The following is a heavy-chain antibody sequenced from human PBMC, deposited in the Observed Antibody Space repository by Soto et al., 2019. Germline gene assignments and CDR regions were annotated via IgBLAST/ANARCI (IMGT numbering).Heavy chain of an antibody. Sequence: PGGSLRLSCAASGFTFSSYVMHWVRQAPGKGLEWVAVIWYDGSNKYYADSVKGRFTISRDNSKNTLYLQMNSLRAEDTAVYYCARIAAAGPFDYWGQGTLVTVSS. CDR3: ARIAAAGPFDY. J-gene: IGHJ4*02. CDR1: GFTFSSYV. D-gene: IGHD6-13*01. CDR2: IWYDGSNK. V-gene: IGHV3-33*01.